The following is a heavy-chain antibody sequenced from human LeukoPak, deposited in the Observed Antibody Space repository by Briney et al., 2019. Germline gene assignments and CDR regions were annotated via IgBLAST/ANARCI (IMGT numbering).Heavy chain of an antibody. CDR2: INHSGST. CDR3: AILRWGIAAAAPFDY. J-gene: IGHJ4*02. V-gene: IGHV4-34*01. Sequence: PSETLSLTCAVYGGSFSGYYWSWIRQPPGKGLEWIGEINHSGSTNYNPSLKSRVTISVDTSKNQFSLKLSSVTAADTAVYYCAILRWGIAAAAPFDYWGQGTLAAVSS. CDR1: GGSFSGYY. D-gene: IGHD6-13*01.